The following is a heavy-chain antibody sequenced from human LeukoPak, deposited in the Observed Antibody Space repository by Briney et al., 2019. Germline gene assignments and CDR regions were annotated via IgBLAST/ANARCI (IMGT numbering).Heavy chain of an antibody. CDR1: GYSISSGYY. Sequence: SETLSLTCTVSGYSISSGYYWGWIRQPPGQGLEWIGSIYYSGSTYYNPSLKSRVTISVDTSKNQFSLKLSSVTAADTAVYYCARVPLFGWAPYYYYYYMDVWGKETTVTVSS. V-gene: IGHV4-38-2*02. J-gene: IGHJ6*03. CDR2: IYYSGST. D-gene: IGHD3-10*01. CDR3: ARVPLFGWAPYYYYYYMDV.